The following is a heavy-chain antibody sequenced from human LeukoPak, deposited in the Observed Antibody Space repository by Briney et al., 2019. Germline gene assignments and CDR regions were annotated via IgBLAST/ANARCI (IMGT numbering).Heavy chain of an antibody. J-gene: IGHJ6*02. Sequence: ASVKVSCKASGYTFTGYYMHWVRQAPGQGLEWMGWINPNSGGTNYAQKFQGRVTMTRDTSISTAYMELSRLRSDDTAVYYCARDERWGELPAGLYYYYGMDVWGQGTTVTVSS. CDR2: INPNSGGT. CDR3: ARDERWGELPAGLYYYYGMDV. V-gene: IGHV1-2*02. CDR1: GYTFTGYY. D-gene: IGHD2-2*01.